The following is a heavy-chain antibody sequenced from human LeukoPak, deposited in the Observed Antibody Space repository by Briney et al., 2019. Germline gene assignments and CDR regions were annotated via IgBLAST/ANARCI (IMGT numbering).Heavy chain of an antibody. Sequence: PSETLSLTCAVSGYSISSGYYWGWIRQPPGKGLEWIGSIYHSGSTYYNPSLKSRVTISGDTSKNQFSLKLSTVTAEDTAVYYCARHASGGDYWGQGTLVTVSS. CDR1: GYSISSGYY. V-gene: IGHV4-38-2*01. D-gene: IGHD6-19*01. J-gene: IGHJ4*02. CDR3: ARHASGGDY. CDR2: IYHSGST.